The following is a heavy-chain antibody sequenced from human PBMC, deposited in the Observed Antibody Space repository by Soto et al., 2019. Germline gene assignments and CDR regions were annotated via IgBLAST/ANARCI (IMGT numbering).Heavy chain of an antibody. CDR1: GYTLTELS. Sequence: GASVKVSCKVSGYTLTELSMHWVRQAPGEGLEWMGGFDPEDGETIYAQKFQGRVTMTEDTSTDTAYMELSSLRSEDTAVYYCATAPLDIVVVPTARVWFDPWGQGTLVTVSS. CDR3: ATAPLDIVVVPTARVWFDP. V-gene: IGHV1-24*01. CDR2: FDPEDGET. J-gene: IGHJ5*02. D-gene: IGHD2-2*01.